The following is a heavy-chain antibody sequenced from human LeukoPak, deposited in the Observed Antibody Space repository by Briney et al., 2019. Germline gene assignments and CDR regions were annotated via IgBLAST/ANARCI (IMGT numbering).Heavy chain of an antibody. CDR1: GGSISSGGYS. CDR3: ARDKGSRTGTDRGFD. V-gene: IGHV4-30-4*07. J-gene: IGHJ4*02. Sequence: SETLSLTCAVSGGSISSGGYSWSWIRQPPGKGLEWIGYIYYSGSTYYNPSLKSRVTISVDTSKNQFSLKLSSVTAADTAVYYCARDKGSRTGTDRGFDWGQGTLVTVSS. D-gene: IGHD1-1*01. CDR2: IYYSGST.